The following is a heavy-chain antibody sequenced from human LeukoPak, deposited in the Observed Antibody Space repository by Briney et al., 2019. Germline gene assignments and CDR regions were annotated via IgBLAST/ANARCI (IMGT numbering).Heavy chain of an antibody. V-gene: IGHV1-69*06. CDR2: IIPVFGTT. CDR1: GGTFNPDA. J-gene: IGHJ2*01. D-gene: IGHD2-2*02. CDR3: ATEAGIAIPGTIWYFAL. Sequence: GASVKVSCKASGGTFNPDAINWLRQVPGQGPEWMGRIIPVFGTTNYAETFQGRVTITADTSTSRAFMHLSSLRSEDTAVYYCATEAGIAIPGTIWYFALWGRGTLVTVSS.